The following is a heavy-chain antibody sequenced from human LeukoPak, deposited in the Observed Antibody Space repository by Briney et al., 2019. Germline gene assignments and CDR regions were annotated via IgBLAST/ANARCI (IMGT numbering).Heavy chain of an antibody. D-gene: IGHD2-2*01. V-gene: IGHV4-30-4*01. Sequence: PSETLSLTCTVSGGSISSGDYYWSWIRQPPGKGLEWIGYIYYSGSTYYNPSLKSRVTISVDTSKNQFSLKLSSVTAADTAVYYCARFYCSSTSCPFDYWGQGTLVTVSS. J-gene: IGHJ4*02. CDR1: GGSISSGDYY. CDR3: ARFYCSSTSCPFDY. CDR2: IYYSGST.